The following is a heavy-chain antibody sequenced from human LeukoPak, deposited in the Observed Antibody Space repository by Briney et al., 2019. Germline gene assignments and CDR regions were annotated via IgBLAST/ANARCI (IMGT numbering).Heavy chain of an antibody. J-gene: IGHJ6*02. CDR3: ARGSSGSDYYYYGMDA. CDR2: IIPIFGTA. V-gene: IGHV1-69*06. CDR1: GGTFSSYA. D-gene: IGHD3-22*01. Sequence: SVKVSCKASGGTFSSYAISWVRQAPGQGLEWMGGIIPIFGTANYAQKFQGRVTITADKSTSTAYMELSSLRSEDTAVYYCARGSSGSDYYYYGMDAWGQGTTVTVSS.